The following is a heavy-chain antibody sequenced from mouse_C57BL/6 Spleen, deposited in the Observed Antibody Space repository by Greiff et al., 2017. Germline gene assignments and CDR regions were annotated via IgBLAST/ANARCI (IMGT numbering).Heavy chain of an antibody. CDR3: ARSDYGSSVYAMDD. CDR2: IHPNSGST. D-gene: IGHD1-1*01. Sequence: QVQLQQPGAELVKPGASVKLSCKASGYTFTSYWMHWVKQRPGQGLEWIGMIHPNSGSTNYNEKFKSKATLTVDKSSSTAYMQLSSLTSEDSAVYYCARSDYGSSVYAMDDWGQGTSVTVSS. CDR1: GYTFTSYW. J-gene: IGHJ4*01. V-gene: IGHV1-64*01.